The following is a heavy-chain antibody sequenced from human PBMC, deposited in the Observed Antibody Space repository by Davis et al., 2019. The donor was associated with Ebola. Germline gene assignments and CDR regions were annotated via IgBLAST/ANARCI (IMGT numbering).Heavy chain of an antibody. D-gene: IGHD3-16*01. CDR3: ARGDYIGGKYGMDV. J-gene: IGHJ6*02. CDR1: GDSVSSNSAA. CDR2: TYYRSKWYN. Sequence: QTPSLPRAISGDSVSSNSAAWTWLRQSPSKGLEWLGRTYYRSKWYNDYAVSVKSRITINPDTSKNQFSLQLNSVTPDDTAVYCCARGDYIGGKYGMDVWGQGTTVTVSS. V-gene: IGHV6-1*01.